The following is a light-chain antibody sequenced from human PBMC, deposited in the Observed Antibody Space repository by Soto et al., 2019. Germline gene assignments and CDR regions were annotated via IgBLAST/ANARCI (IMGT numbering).Light chain of an antibody. Sequence: QSVLTPPPSASGSPGQSVTISCTGTSSDVGGYNYVSWYRQHPGKAPQLIIYDVNKRPSGVPDRFSGSKSGNTASLTVSGLQDEDEADYFCNSYGGTNNYVVCGGGTQLTVL. CDR2: DVN. CDR3: NSYGGTNNYVV. J-gene: IGLJ2*01. V-gene: IGLV2-8*01. CDR1: SSDVGGYNY.